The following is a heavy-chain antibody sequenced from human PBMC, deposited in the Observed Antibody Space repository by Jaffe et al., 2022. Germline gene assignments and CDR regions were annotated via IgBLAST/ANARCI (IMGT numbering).Heavy chain of an antibody. V-gene: IGHV3-23*01. Sequence: EVQLLESGGGLVQPGGSLRLSCAASGFTFSSYAMSWVRQAPGKGLEWVSAISGSGGSTYYADSVKGRFTISRDNSKNTLYLQMNSLRAEDTAVYYCAKSAAYGSGSYYTELYRGSSWFDPWGQGTLVTVSS. CDR3: AKSAAYGSGSYYTELYRGSSWFDP. CDR2: ISGSGGST. J-gene: IGHJ5*02. D-gene: IGHD3-10*01. CDR1: GFTFSSYA.